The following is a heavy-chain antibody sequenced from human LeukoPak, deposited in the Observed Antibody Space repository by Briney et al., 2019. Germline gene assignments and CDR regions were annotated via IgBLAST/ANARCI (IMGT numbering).Heavy chain of an antibody. Sequence: GGSLRLSCAASGFAFSSYSMNWVRQAPGKGLEWVSYISSSSSTIWYADSVKGRFTISRDNAKNSLYLQMNSLRAEDTAVYYCAKVPYCRSWNYMDVWGQGTTVTVSS. CDR3: AKVPYCRSWNYMDV. CDR1: GFAFSSYS. J-gene: IGHJ6*01. CDR2: ISSSSSTI. D-gene: IGHD6-13*01. V-gene: IGHV3-48*01.